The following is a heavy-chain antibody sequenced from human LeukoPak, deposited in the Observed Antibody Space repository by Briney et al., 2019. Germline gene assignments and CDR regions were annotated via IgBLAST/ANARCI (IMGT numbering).Heavy chain of an antibody. V-gene: IGHV1-2*02. D-gene: IGHD6-19*01. CDR1: GYTFTVYY. Sequence: ASVKVSFKASGYTFTVYYMHWVRQAPGQGREWMGWINPNSGGTNYAQKFQGRVTMTRDTSISTAYMELSRLRSDDTAVYYCARGSSGSVYYYYYYMDVWGKGTTVTVSS. CDR2: INPNSGGT. J-gene: IGHJ6*03. CDR3: ARGSSGSVYYYYYYMDV.